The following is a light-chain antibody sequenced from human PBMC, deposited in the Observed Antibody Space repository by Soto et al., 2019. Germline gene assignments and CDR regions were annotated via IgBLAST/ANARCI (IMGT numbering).Light chain of an antibody. CDR3: QQYKNWPGFT. CDR2: GAS. Sequence: EIVMTQSPATLSVSPGERATLSCRASQSVSNYLAWYQQKPGQAPRLLIYGASTRATDIPARFSGSGSGTEFTLTISSLQSEDFAVYYCQQYKNWPGFTFGPGTKVDIK. V-gene: IGKV3-15*01. CDR1: QSVSNY. J-gene: IGKJ3*01.